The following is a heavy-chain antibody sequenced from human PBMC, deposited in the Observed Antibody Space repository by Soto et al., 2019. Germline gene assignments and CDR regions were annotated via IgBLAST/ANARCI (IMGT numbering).Heavy chain of an antibody. V-gene: IGHV1-3*01. Sequence: QVQLVQSGAEVKKPGASVKVSCRASGYTFTTYTLLWVRQAPGQRLEWMAWINPGNSDTKYSQNFQGRFTATRDTSPSTAYMEMSSLRSEDTATYYCARKQPGFQIGWAWALDIWGQGTMVTVSS. CDR2: INPGNSDT. J-gene: IGHJ3*02. CDR1: GYTFTTYT. D-gene: IGHD1-26*01. CDR3: ARKQPGFQIGWAWALDI.